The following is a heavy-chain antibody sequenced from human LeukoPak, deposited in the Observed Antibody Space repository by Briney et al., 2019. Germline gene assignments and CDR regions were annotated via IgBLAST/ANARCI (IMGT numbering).Heavy chain of an antibody. CDR2: IIPIFGTA. Sequence: SVKVSCKAPGGTFSSYAISWVRQAPGQGLEWMGGIIPIFGTANYAQKFQGRVTITTDESTSTAYMELSSLRSEDTAVYYCARDYIGGYAPFDPWGQGTLVTVSS. D-gene: IGHD3-22*01. CDR3: ARDYIGGYAPFDP. CDR1: GGTFSSYA. J-gene: IGHJ5*02. V-gene: IGHV1-69*05.